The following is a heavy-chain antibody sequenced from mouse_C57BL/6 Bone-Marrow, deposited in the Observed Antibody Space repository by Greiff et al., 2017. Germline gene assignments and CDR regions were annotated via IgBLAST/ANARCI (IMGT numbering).Heavy chain of an antibody. CDR1: GFTFSDYG. V-gene: IGHV5-17*01. Sequence: EVKLVESGGGLVKPGGSLKLSCAASGFTFSDYGMHWVRQAPETGLAWVAYISSGSSTLYYAATVKGRFTISRDNAKNTLFLQMTSLRSEDTAMYYCARDCPWFAYWGQGTLVTVSA. J-gene: IGHJ3*01. CDR3: ARDCPWFAY. CDR2: ISSGSSTL.